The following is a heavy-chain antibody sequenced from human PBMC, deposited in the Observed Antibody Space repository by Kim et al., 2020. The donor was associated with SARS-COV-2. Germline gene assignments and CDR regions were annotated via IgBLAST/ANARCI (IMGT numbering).Heavy chain of an antibody. CDR2: INHSGST. CDR3: ARGYCSSTSCYMREYYYGMDV. Sequence: SETLSLTCAVYGGSFSGYYWSWIRQPPGKGLEWIGEINHSGSTNYNPSLKSRVTISVDTSKNQFSLKLSSVTAADTAVYYCARGYCSSTSCYMREYYYGMDVWGQGTTVTVSS. CDR1: GGSFSGYY. D-gene: IGHD2-2*02. V-gene: IGHV4-34*01. J-gene: IGHJ6*02.